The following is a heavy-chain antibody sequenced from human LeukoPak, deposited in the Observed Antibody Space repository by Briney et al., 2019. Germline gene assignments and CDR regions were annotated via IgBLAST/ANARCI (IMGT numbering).Heavy chain of an antibody. Sequence: SETLSLTCTVSGVSVSSGNYYWSWIRQPPGKGLEWIGYVHKSGGTNYNPSLKGRVTISVDTSKNQFSLKLSSVTTADTAVYYCARISLTMRDAFDIWGQGTTVTVST. CDR3: ARISLTMRDAFDI. J-gene: IGHJ3*02. D-gene: IGHD4/OR15-4a*01. CDR2: VHKSGGT. CDR1: GVSVSSGNYY. V-gene: IGHV4-61*01.